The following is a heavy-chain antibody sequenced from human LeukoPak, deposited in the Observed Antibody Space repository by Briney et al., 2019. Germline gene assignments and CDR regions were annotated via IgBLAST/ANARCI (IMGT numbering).Heavy chain of an antibody. V-gene: IGHV4-39*01. J-gene: IGHJ5*02. CDR3: ARLGVAAAEIDP. Sequence: PSETLSLTCTVSGYSISSSYYWGWIRQPPGKGLEWIGSIYYSGSTYYNPSLKSRVTISVDTSKNQFSLKLSSVTAADTAVYYCARLGVAAAEIDPWGQGTLVTVSS. CDR2: IYYSGST. D-gene: IGHD6-13*01. CDR1: GYSISSSYY.